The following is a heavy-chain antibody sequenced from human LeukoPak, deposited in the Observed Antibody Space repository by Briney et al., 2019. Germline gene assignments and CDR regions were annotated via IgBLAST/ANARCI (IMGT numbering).Heavy chain of an antibody. V-gene: IGHV4-59*08. Sequence: SETLSLTCTVSGGPISSYYWSWIRQPPGKGLEWIGYIYSSGSTSYNPSLKSRVSISVDTSKSQVSLKLSSVTAADTAVYYCARQGPSSRIVFQHWGQGTLVTVSS. CDR2: IYSSGST. J-gene: IGHJ1*01. CDR3: ARQGPSSRIVFQH. CDR1: GGPISSYY. D-gene: IGHD6-13*01.